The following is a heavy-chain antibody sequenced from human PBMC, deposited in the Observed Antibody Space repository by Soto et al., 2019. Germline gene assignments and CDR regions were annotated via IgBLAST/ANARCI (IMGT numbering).Heavy chain of an antibody. J-gene: IGHJ4*02. V-gene: IGHV3-21*01. CDR1: VFYCNKYG. Sequence: PWWSLRLSCSVSVFYCNKYGINWFRQPPGKGLEWVSSVSKSDYTYYSDSVKGRFTISRDNAKNSVSLQMNSLRAEDTAVYYCAREDSIIIPAVSDFWGQGTLVTVSS. D-gene: IGHD2-2*01. CDR3: AREDSIIIPAVSDF. CDR2: VSKSDYT.